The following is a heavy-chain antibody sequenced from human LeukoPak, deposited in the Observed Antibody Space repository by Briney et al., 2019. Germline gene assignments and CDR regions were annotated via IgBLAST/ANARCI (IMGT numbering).Heavy chain of an antibody. D-gene: IGHD3-10*01. CDR1: GFTFSNYW. CDR3: ARKPDYYGADY. CDR2: IKGDGGSP. V-gene: IGHV3-74*01. Sequence: GGSLRLSCAASGFTFSNYWMHWVRQAPGKGLVWVSRIKGDGGSPTYADSVKGRFTISRDNAKHTLYLQMNSLRAEDTAVYYCARKPDYYGADYWGQGTLVTVSS. J-gene: IGHJ4*02.